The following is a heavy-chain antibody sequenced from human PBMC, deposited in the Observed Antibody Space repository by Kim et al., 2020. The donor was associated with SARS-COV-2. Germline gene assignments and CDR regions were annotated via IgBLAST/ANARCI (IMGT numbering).Heavy chain of an antibody. Sequence: YSPSLNGQGTISADKSNSTAYLQWSSLKASDTAMYYCARNALIAAPFDPWGQGTLVTVSS. D-gene: IGHD6-6*01. J-gene: IGHJ5*02. CDR3: ARNALIAAPFDP. V-gene: IGHV5-51*01.